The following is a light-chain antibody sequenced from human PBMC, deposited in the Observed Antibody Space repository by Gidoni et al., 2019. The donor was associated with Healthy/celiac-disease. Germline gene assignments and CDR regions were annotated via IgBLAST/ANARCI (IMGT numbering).Light chain of an antibody. CDR3: QVWDSSSDLHVV. V-gene: IGLV3-21*04. Sequence: YVLTPPPPVSVAPGKTARVTCGGNNIGSKSVHWYQQKPGQAPVLVIYYDSDRPSGIPERFSGSNSGNTATLTISRVEAGDEADYYCQVWDSSSDLHVVFGGGTKLTVL. CDR1: NIGSKS. J-gene: IGLJ2*01. CDR2: YDS.